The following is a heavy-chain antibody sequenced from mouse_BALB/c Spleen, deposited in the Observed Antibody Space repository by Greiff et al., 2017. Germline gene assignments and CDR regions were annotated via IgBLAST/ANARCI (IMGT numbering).Heavy chain of an antibody. J-gene: IGHJ3*01. CDR3: ARSTVASPWFAY. V-gene: IGHV1-31*01. CDR2: INPYNGAT. CDR1: GYSFTGYY. D-gene: IGHD1-1*01. Sequence: EVQLQQSGPELVKPGASVKISCKASGYSFTGYYMHWVKQSHVKSLEWIGRINPYNGATSYNQNFKDKASLTVDKSSSTAYMELHSLTSEDSAVYYCARSTVASPWFAYWGQGTLVTVSA.